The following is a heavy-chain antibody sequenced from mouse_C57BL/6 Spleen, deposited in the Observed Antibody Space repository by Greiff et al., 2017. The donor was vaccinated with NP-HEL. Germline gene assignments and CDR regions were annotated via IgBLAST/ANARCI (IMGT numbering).Heavy chain of an antibody. D-gene: IGHD1-1*01. J-gene: IGHJ2*01. V-gene: IGHV5-4*03. CDR3: ARQEYYGSSWYFDY. Sequence: EVKVVESGGGLVKPGGSLKLSCAASGFTFSSYAMSWVRQTPEKRLEWVATISDGGSYTYYPDNVKGRFTISRDNAKNNLYLQMSHLKSEDTAMYYCARQEYYGSSWYFDYWGQGTTLTVSS. CDR2: ISDGGSYT. CDR1: GFTFSSYA.